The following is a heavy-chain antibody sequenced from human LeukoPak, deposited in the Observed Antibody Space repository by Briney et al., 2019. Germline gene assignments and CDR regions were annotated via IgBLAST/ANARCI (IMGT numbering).Heavy chain of an antibody. J-gene: IGHJ4*02. Sequence: PGGSLRLSCAASGFTFGNVYMSWVRQAPGKGLDWVGRIKRKSDGGTTDYAAPVQGRFTISRDDSTSTLFLQMNSLKTEDTAVYFCTTDYCDIRGYSSVYWGQGILVTVSS. V-gene: IGHV3-15*01. CDR1: GFTFGNVY. CDR3: TTDYCDIRGYSSVY. CDR2: IKRKSDGGTT. D-gene: IGHD3-22*01.